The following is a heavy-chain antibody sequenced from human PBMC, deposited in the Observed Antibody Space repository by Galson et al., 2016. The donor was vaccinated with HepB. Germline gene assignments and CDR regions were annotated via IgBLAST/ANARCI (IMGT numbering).Heavy chain of an antibody. J-gene: IGHJ5*01. CDR2: IYSGGAT. D-gene: IGHD6-13*01. CDR1: GFIVSSHY. CDR3: ARDSGRIASAGHLDS. Sequence: SLRLSCAGSGFIVSSHYMNWVRQTPGKGLEWVAIIYSGGATYYADSVKGRFTISRDNPNNTVYLKMNSLRGEDTAVYYCARDSGRIASAGHLDSWGQGTLVTVSS. V-gene: IGHV3-53*01.